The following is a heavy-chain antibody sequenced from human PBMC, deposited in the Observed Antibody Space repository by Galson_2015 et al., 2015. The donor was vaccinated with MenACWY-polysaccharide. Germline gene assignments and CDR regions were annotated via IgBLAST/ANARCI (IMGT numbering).Heavy chain of an antibody. CDR2: ISWNCGSI. CDR1: GFTFDDYA. D-gene: IGHD3-9*01. J-gene: IGHJ3*02. Sequence: AMRLPCEASGFTFDDYARLWVRQAPGTGREWVSGISWNCGSIGYADSVNGRFTISRDNAKNYLYLQMNSLRAEDTVLYYCAKDITGSSGSFEIWVQGTMVTVSS. V-gene: IGHV3-9*01. CDR3: AKDITGSSGSFEI.